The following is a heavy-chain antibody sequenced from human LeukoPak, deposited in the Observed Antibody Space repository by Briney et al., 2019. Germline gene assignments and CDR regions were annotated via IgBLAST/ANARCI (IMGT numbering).Heavy chain of an antibody. CDR2: ISSSSSYI. D-gene: IGHD3-3*01. Sequence: PGGSLRLSCAASGFTFSSYSMNWVRQAPGKGLEWVSSISSSSSYIYYADSVKGRFTISRDNAKNSLYLQMNSLRAEDTAVYYCARDSQANYDFWSGLGMDVWGQGTRSPSP. CDR1: GFTFSSYS. CDR3: ARDSQANYDFWSGLGMDV. J-gene: IGHJ6*02. V-gene: IGHV3-21*01.